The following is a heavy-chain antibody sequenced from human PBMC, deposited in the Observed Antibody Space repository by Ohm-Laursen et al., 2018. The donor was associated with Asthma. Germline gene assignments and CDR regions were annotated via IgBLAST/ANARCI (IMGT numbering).Heavy chain of an antibody. CDR2: ISSSSSTI. Sequence: SLRLSCTASGFIFTNYGMHWVRQAPGKGLEWVSYISSSSSTIYYADYVKGRFTISRDNAKNSLYLQMNSLRDEDTAVYYCAREDLYDYVWGSQRPYYFDYWGQGTLVTVSS. CDR1: GFIFTNYG. J-gene: IGHJ4*02. CDR3: AREDLYDYVWGSQRPYYFDY. D-gene: IGHD3-16*01. V-gene: IGHV3-48*02.